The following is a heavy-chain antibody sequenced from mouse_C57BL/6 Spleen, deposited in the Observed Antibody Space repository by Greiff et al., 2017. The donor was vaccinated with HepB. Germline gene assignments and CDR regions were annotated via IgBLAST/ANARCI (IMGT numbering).Heavy chain of an antibody. CDR1: GYAFSSSW. Sequence: VMLVESGPELVKPGASVKISCKASGYAFSSSWMNWVKQRPGKGLEWIGRIYPGDGDTNYNGKFKGKATLTADKSSSTAYMQLSSLTSEDSAVYVCAREGQLRPGAYWGQGTLVTVSA. J-gene: IGHJ3*01. CDR3: AREGQLRPGAY. V-gene: IGHV1-82*01. D-gene: IGHD3-2*02. CDR2: IYPGDGDT.